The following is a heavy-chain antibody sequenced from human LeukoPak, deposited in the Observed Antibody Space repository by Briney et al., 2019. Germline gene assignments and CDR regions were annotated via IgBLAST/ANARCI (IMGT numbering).Heavy chain of an antibody. Sequence: GGSLRLSCAASGFTVSSNYMSWVRQAPGKGLEWVSVIYSGGSTYYADSVKGRFTISRDNSKNTLYLQMNSLRAEDTAVHYCAGDMVRGVTPLLYGMDVWGQGTTVTVSS. D-gene: IGHD3-10*01. V-gene: IGHV3-66*01. CDR1: GFTVSSNY. J-gene: IGHJ6*02. CDR2: IYSGGST. CDR3: AGDMVRGVTPLLYGMDV.